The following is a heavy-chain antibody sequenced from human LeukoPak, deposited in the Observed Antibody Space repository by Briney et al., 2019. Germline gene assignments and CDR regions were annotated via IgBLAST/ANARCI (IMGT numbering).Heavy chain of an antibody. CDR1: GGSISSHY. CDR3: ARDGFYYHYYMDV. V-gene: IGHV4-59*11. Sequence: SETLSLTCTVSGGSISSHYWSWIRQPPGKGLEWIGSISYSGATYYNPSLKSRVSMSVHTSKNQFSLKLSSVTAADTAVYYCARDGFYYHYYMDVWGEGTTVTVSS. J-gene: IGHJ6*03. D-gene: IGHD1-14*01. CDR2: ISYSGAT.